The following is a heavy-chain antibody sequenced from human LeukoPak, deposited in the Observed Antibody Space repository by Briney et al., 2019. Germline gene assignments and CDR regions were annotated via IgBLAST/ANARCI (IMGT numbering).Heavy chain of an antibody. D-gene: IGHD3-3*01. CDR1: GYTFTSYG. J-gene: IGHJ6*02. Sequence: ASVKVSCKASGYTFTSYGISWVRQAPGQGLEWMGWISAYNGNTNYAQKLQGRVTMTTDTSTSTAYMELRSLRSDDTAVYYCARDDPRDTIFGVVINYYYGMDVWGQGXTVTVSS. CDR3: ARDDPRDTIFGVVINYYYGMDV. CDR2: ISAYNGNT. V-gene: IGHV1-18*01.